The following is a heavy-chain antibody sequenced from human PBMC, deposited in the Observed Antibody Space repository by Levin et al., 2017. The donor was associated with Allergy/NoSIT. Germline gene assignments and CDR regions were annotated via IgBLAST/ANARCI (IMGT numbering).Heavy chain of an antibody. V-gene: IGHV4-4*02. Sequence: PSETLSLTCAVSGGSISSSNWWSWVRQPPGKGLEWIGEIYHSGSTNYNPSLKSRVTISVDKSKNQFSLKLSSVTAADTAVYYCAREGFRGPQASVDDYWGQGTLVTVSS. CDR3: AREGFRGPQASVDDY. CDR2: IYHSGST. D-gene: IGHD3-16*01. CDR1: GGSISSSNW. J-gene: IGHJ4*02.